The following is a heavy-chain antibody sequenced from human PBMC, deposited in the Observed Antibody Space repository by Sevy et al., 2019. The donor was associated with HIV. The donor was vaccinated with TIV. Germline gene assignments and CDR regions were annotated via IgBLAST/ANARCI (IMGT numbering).Heavy chain of an antibody. CDR3: ARDLQGRYCSSTSCYYYYYGMDV. J-gene: IGHJ6*02. Sequence: GGSLRLSCAASGFTFSSYDMHWVRQATGKGLEWVSAIGTAGDTYYPGSVKGRFTISRENAKNSWYLQMNSLRAGDTAVYYCARDLQGRYCSSTSCYYYYYGMDVWGQGTTVTVSS. CDR1: GFTFSSYD. CDR2: IGTAGDT. V-gene: IGHV3-13*01. D-gene: IGHD2-2*01.